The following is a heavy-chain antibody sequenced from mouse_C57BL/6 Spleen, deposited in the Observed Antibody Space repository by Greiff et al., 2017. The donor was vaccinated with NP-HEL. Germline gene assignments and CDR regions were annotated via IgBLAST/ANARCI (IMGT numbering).Heavy chain of an antibody. CDR2: INPSSGYT. CDR3: ARSIMITCWFAY. D-gene: IGHD2-4*01. V-gene: IGHV1-7*01. Sequence: VQLQQSGAELAKPGASVKLSCKASGYTFTSYWMHWVKQRPGPGLEWIGYINPSSGYTKYNQKFKDKATLTSDKSSSPAYLQLSSLTYEDSAVYYCARSIMITCWFAYWGEGTLVTVSA. CDR1: GYTFTSYW. J-gene: IGHJ3*01.